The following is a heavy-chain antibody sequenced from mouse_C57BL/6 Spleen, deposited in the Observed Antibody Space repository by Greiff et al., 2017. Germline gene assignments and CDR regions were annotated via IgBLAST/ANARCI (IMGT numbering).Heavy chain of an antibody. CDR1: GYTFTSYG. CDR2: IYPGSGST. V-gene: IGHV1-55*01. D-gene: IGHD2-3*01. J-gene: IGHJ4*01. CDR3: ARCDGYDYAMDY. Sequence: VQLQQPGAELVKPGASVTMSCKASGYTFTSYGITWVKQRPGQGLEWIGDIYPGSGSTTYNEKFKSKAILTVDTSSSTAYMQISSLTSEDSAVYYCARCDGYDYAMDYWGQGTSVTVSS.